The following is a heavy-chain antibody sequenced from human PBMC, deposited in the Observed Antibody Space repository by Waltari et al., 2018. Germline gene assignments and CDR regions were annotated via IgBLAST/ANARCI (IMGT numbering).Heavy chain of an antibody. V-gene: IGHV4-38-2*01. J-gene: IGHJ4*02. CDR1: AYAINSGFY. CDR2: TYHDGTT. CDR3: SRQALGYCTSAACRRLES. Sequence: QMQLQESGPGLLEPSETLSLTCDVSAYAINSGFYWGWIRQPPGRGLEWIGTTYHDGTTFDNTSLRSRVTISMDTSKNQFFLNVNSVTASDTAMYYCSRQALGYCTSAACRRLESWGQGTLVTVSS. D-gene: IGHD2-8*02.